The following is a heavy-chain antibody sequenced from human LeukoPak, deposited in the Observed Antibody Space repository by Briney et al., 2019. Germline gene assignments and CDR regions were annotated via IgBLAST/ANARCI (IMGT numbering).Heavy chain of an antibody. CDR2: IYTSGST. D-gene: IGHD3-10*01. J-gene: IGHJ4*02. Sequence: PSETLSLTCTVSGGSISSATYSWSWIRQPAGKGLEWIGHIYTSGSTNYNPSLKSRVTISADTSKNQFSLKLSSVTAADTALYYCVRDSFGDYYFDCWGQGTLVTVSS. CDR3: VRDSFGDYYFDC. CDR1: GGSISSATYS. V-gene: IGHV4-61*09.